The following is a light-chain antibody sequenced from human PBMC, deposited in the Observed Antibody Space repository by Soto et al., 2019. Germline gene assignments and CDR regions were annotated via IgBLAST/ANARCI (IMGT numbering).Light chain of an antibody. CDR1: QGISNY. J-gene: IGKJ5*01. V-gene: IGKV1-27*01. CDR3: QHYTGSSIT. Sequence: DIQITQSPSSLSASVGDRVTITFRASQGISNYLAWYHQKPGKVPKLLIYAASTLQSGVPSRFSGSGSGTDFTLTIISLQPEDVATYYCQHYTGSSITVGQGTRLEVK. CDR2: AAS.